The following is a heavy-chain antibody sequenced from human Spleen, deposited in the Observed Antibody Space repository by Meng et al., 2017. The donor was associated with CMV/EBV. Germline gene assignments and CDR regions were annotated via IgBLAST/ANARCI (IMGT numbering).Heavy chain of an antibody. V-gene: IGHV4-34*01. J-gene: IGHJ5*02. Sequence: VQLRRWGAGWLEPSETLSLPCAVYGGSFSGYYWSWIRQPPGKGLEWIGEINHSGSTNYNPSLKSRVTISVDTSKNQFSLKLSSVTAADTAVYYCARGGGSSWYRTGGWFDPWGQGTLVTVSS. CDR1: GGSFSGYY. D-gene: IGHD6-13*01. CDR2: INHSGST. CDR3: ARGGGSSWYRTGGWFDP.